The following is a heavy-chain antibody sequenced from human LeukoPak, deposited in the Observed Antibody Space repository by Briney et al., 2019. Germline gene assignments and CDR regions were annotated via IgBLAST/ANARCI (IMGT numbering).Heavy chain of an antibody. Sequence: SETLSLTCTVSGGSINGSYWSWIRQPPGKGLERIGYIYSSGSTNSNPSLKSRVTVSVDTSKNQFSLKLSSVTAADTAMYYCARHLALNWFDPWGQGTLVTVSS. V-gene: IGHV4-59*08. D-gene: IGHD2-21*01. J-gene: IGHJ5*02. CDR3: ARHLALNWFDP. CDR1: GGSINGSY. CDR2: IYSSGST.